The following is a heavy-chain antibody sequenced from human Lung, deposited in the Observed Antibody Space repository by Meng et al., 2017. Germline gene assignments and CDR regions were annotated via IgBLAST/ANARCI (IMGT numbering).Heavy chain of an antibody. D-gene: IGHD3-9*01. J-gene: IGHJ4*02. CDR2: INPNSSVT. CDR3: ARFDPRAY. Sequence: QVQLVQSGAEVKKTGASVKVSCKASGYTFTGYSIHWVRQAPGPGLEWMGRINPNSSVTNYAQKFEGRVTMTRDTSISTAYMELSRLRSDDTAVYYCARFDPRAYWGQGTLVTVSS. CDR1: GYTFTGYS. V-gene: IGHV1-2*06.